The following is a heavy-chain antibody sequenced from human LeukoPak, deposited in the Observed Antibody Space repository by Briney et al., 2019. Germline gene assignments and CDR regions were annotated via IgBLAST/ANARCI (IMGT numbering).Heavy chain of an antibody. D-gene: IGHD3-9*01. CDR3: AKWGDYDALTGYYVSDY. CDR1: GFTFSNYA. J-gene: IGHJ4*02. Sequence: PGGSLRLSCAASGFTFSNYAMSWVRQAPGKGLEWVSAITGSGGNTCYADSVKGRFTISRDNSKNTVFLQMNSLRAEDTAVYYCAKWGDYDALTGYYVSDYWGQGTLVTVSS. CDR2: ITGSGGNT. V-gene: IGHV3-23*01.